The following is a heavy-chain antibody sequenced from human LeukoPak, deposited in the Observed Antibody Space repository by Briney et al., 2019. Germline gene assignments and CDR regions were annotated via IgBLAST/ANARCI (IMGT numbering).Heavy chain of an antibody. V-gene: IGHV1-46*01. CDR1: GHTFTSHF. J-gene: IGHJ3*02. Sequence: ASVKVSCKASGHTFTSHFMHWVRQAPGQGLEWMGIINPRGGSTSYTQKFQGRVTMTRDTSTSTVYMELSSLRSEDTAVYYCASWLRGVIGAFDIWGQGTMVTVSS. D-gene: IGHD3-10*01. CDR2: INPRGGST. CDR3: ASWLRGVIGAFDI.